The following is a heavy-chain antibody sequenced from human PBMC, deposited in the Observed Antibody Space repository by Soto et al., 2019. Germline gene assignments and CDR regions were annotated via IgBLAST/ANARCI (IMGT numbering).Heavy chain of an antibody. D-gene: IGHD6-13*01. J-gene: IGHJ4*02. V-gene: IGHV3-74*01. CDR3: AKGSWYFDL. CDR2: IDTSGHST. Sequence: PGGSLRLSCEASGFVFTNFWMHWVRHVPGKGLVWVARIDTSGHSTNYAESVKGRFNISRDNAKNTVSLQMSSLRVEDTGVYYCAKGSWYFDLWSQGSQVTVSS. CDR1: GFVFTNFW.